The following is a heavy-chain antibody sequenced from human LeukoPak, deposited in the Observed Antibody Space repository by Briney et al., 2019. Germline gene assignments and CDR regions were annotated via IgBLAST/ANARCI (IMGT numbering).Heavy chain of an antibody. V-gene: IGHV3-13*01. CDR2: IGTAGDT. J-gene: IGHJ4*02. CDR1: GFTFSSYD. D-gene: IGHD3-10*01. Sequence: GGSLRLSCAASGFTFSSYDMHWVRQATGKGLEWVSAIGTAGDTYYAASVKGRFTISRENAKNSLYLQMNSLRAGDTAVYYCASAAYGSGSPHYWGQGTLVTVSS. CDR3: ASAAYGSGSPHY.